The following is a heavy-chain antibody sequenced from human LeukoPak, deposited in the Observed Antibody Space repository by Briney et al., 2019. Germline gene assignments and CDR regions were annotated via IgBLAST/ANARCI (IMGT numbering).Heavy chain of an antibody. CDR1: GGTFSSYA. Sequence: SVKVSCKASGGTFSSYAISWVRQAPGQGLEWMGGIIPIFGTANYAQKFQGRVTITADESTSTAYMELSSLRSEDTAVYYCARDRGYAPYYYYYYMDVWGKGTTVTVSS. CDR2: IIPIFGTA. CDR3: ARDRGYAPYYYYYYMDV. D-gene: IGHD1-1*01. V-gene: IGHV1-69*13. J-gene: IGHJ6*03.